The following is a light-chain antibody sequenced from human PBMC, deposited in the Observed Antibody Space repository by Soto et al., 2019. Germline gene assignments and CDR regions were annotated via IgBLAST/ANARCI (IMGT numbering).Light chain of an antibody. V-gene: IGKV3-15*01. CDR1: QSISSH. CDR3: QQYNNWPLT. CDR2: GAS. Sequence: ETVMTQSPATLSVSPGERATLSCRASQSISSHVAWYQQKPGQVPRFLIYGASTRATGVPARFSGGGSGTDFTLTISSLQSEDFAVYYCQQYNNWPLTFGGGTKVDIK. J-gene: IGKJ4*01.